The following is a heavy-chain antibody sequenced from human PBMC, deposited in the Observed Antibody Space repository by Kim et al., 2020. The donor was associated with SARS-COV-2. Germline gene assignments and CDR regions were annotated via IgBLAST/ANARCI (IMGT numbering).Heavy chain of an antibody. Sequence: GGSLRLSCAASGFTFSSYAMHWVRQAPGKGLEWVAVISHDGNNEYYADSVQGRFTISRDNSKNTLYLQMNSLRREDTAVYYCAKVLYSYGNSYYGMDVWGQGTTVTVSS. CDR3: AKVLYSYGNSYYGMDV. CDR2: ISHDGNNE. D-gene: IGHD5-18*01. J-gene: IGHJ6*02. V-gene: IGHV3-30*18. CDR1: GFTFSSYA.